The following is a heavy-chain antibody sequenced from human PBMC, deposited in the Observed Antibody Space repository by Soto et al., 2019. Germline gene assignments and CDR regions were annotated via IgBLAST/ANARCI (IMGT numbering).Heavy chain of an antibody. J-gene: IGHJ6*02. V-gene: IGHV3-30-3*01. CDR2: ISYDGSNK. CDR3: ASEFHYYDSSGPGWYGMDV. CDR1: GFTFSSYA. Sequence: GGSLRLSCAASGFTFSSYAMHWVRQAPGKGLEWVAVISYDGSNKYYADSVKGRFTISRDNSKNTLYLQMNSLRAEDTAVYYCASEFHYYDSSGPGWYGMDVWGQGTTVTVSS. D-gene: IGHD3-22*01.